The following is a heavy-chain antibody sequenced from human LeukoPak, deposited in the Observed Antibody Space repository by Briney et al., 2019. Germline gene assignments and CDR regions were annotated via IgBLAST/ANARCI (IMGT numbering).Heavy chain of an antibody. CDR3: ARDHRGQWLVRSFDP. J-gene: IGHJ5*02. CDR2: ISAYNGNT. V-gene: IGHV1-18*01. CDR1: GYTFTSYG. D-gene: IGHD6-19*01. Sequence: ASVKVSCKASGYTFTSYGISWVRQAPGQGLEWMGWISAYNGNTNYAQKLQGRVTMTTDTSTSTAYMELRSLRSDDTAVYYCARDHRGQWLVRSFDPWGQGTLVTASS.